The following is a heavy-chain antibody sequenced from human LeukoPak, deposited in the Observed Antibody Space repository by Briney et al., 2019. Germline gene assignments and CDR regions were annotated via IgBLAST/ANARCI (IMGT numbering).Heavy chain of an antibody. J-gene: IGHJ3*02. CDR3: GRYGAGAAFDI. D-gene: IGHD1-26*01. CDR1: GGTFSSYA. CDR2: IIPILGIA. Sequence: SVKVSCKASGGTFSSYAISWVRQAPGQGLEWMGRIIPILGIANYAQKFQGRVTITADKSTSTAYMELSSLRSEGTAVYYCGRYGAGAAFDIWGQGTMVTVSS. V-gene: IGHV1-69*04.